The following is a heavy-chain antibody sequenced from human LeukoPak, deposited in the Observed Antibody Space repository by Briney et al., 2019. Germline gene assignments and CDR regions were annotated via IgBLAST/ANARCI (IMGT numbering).Heavy chain of an antibody. J-gene: IGHJ6*02. D-gene: IGHD6-19*01. Sequence: PGRSLRLSCAASGFTFSDYGMHWVRQAPGKGLEWVAVIWYDGSNKYCSDSVKGRFTISRDNSKNTLYLQMNSLRAEDTAVYYCAREGIAVAANYYYYGMDVWGQGTTVTVSS. CDR1: GFTFSDYG. CDR2: IWYDGSNK. V-gene: IGHV3-33*01. CDR3: AREGIAVAANYYYYGMDV.